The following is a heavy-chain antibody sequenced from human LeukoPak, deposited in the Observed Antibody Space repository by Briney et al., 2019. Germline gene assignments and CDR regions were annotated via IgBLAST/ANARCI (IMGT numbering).Heavy chain of an antibody. CDR1: GFTLRSYA. CDR3: AKSLITMIVVVPRNPFDY. CDR2: ISGSGGST. J-gene: IGHJ4*02. V-gene: IGHV3-23*01. Sequence: GGSLRLSCAASGFTLRSYAMSWVRQAPGKGLEWVSAISGSGGSTYYADSVKGRFTISRDNSKNTLYLQMNSLRAEDTAVYYCAKSLITMIVVVPRNPFDYWGQGTLVTVSS. D-gene: IGHD3-22*01.